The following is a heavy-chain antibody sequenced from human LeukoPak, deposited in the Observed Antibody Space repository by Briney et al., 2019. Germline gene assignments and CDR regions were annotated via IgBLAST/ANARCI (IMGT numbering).Heavy chain of an antibody. J-gene: IGHJ4*02. CDR2: IKQDGSEK. V-gene: IGHV3-7*03. CDR3: AREIFDGYNSEPDY. CDR1: GFTFSSYW. Sequence: GGSLRLSCAASGFTFSSYWMSWVRQAPGKGLEWVANIKQDGSEKYYVDSVKGRFTISRDNAKNSLYLQMNSLRAEDTAVYYCAREIFDGYNSEPDYWGQGTLVTVSS. D-gene: IGHD5-24*01.